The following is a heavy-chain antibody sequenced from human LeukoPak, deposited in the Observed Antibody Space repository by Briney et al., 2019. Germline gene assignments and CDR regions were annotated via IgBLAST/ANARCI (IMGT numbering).Heavy chain of an antibody. CDR3: AREGGSKNWFDP. J-gene: IGHJ5*02. CDR1: GFTFSSYE. CDR2: VTSSGGTT. V-gene: IGHV3-48*03. D-gene: IGHD1-26*01. Sequence: PGGSLRLSCAASGFTFSSYEMNWVCQAPGKGLEWISYVTSSGGTTYYADSVKGRFTISRDDAKNSLYLQMNSLRAEDTAVYYCAREGGSKNWFDPWGQGTLVTVSS.